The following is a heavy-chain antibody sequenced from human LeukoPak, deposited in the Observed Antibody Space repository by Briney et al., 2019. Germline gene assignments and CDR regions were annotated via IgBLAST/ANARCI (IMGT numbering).Heavy chain of an antibody. CDR3: ARDRAVIVGATRWWFDP. D-gene: IGHD1-26*01. CDR1: GGTFSSYA. CDR2: IIPIFGTA. V-gene: IGHV1-69*06. Sequence: SVTVSCTASGGTFSSYAISWVRQAPGQGLEWMGGIIPIFGTANYAQKFQGRVTITADKSTSTAYMELSSLRSEDTAVYYCARDRAVIVGATRWWFDPWGQGTLVTVSS. J-gene: IGHJ5*02.